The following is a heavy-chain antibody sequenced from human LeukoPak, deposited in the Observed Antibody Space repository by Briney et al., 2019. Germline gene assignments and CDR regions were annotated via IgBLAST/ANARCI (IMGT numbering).Heavy chain of an antibody. J-gene: IGHJ5*02. CDR1: GGSISSYY. CDR2: IYYSGST. V-gene: IGHV4-59*01. CDR3: ARDTGWFDP. D-gene: IGHD3-10*01. Sequence: SETLSLTCTVSGGSISSYYWSWIRQPPGKGLEWIGYIYYSGSTNYNPSLKSRVTISVDTSKNQFSLKLSSVTAADTAVYYCARDTGWFDPWGQGTLVTVSS.